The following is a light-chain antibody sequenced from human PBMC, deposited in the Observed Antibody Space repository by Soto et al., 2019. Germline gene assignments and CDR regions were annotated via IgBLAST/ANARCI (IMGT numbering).Light chain of an antibody. J-gene: IGKJ4*01. Sequence: DIQMTQSPSTLSASVGDRVSITCRASQSISSWLAWYQQKPGKAPKLLIYDASSLESGVPSRFSGSGSGTEFTLTISSLQPDDFATYYCQQYGDLPLTFGGRTKVEIK. CDR3: QQYGDLPLT. CDR1: QSISSW. CDR2: DAS. V-gene: IGKV1-5*01.